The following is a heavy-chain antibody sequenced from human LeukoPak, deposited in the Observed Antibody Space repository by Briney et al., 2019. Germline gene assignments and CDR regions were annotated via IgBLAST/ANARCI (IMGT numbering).Heavy chain of an antibody. CDR1: GYTFTSYG. J-gene: IGHJ4*02. Sequence: ASVKVSCKASGYTFTSYGISWVRQAPGQGLEWMGWISAYNGNTNYAQKLQGRVTMTTDTSTSTAYMELRSLRSDDTAVYYCARDRYCSGGSCCSTGDYWGQGTLVTVSS. CDR2: ISAYNGNT. D-gene: IGHD2-15*01. CDR3: ARDRYCSGGSCCSTGDY. V-gene: IGHV1-18*01.